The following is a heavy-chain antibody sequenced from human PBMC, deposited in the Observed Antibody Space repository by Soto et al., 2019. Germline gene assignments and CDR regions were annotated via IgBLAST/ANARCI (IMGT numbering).Heavy chain of an antibody. J-gene: IGHJ6*02. CDR3: ARDKFCSGGSCYSLRGLDV. Sequence: QVQLVQSGAEVEKPGASVKVSCKASDYTFTNYDISWVRQAPGQGLEWMGWISVYKGNTNYAQKFQGRVTMTTDTSASTAYLELRSLRSDDTAVYYCARDKFCSGGSCYSLRGLDVWGQGTTVTVSS. CDR2: ISVYKGNT. D-gene: IGHD2-15*01. CDR1: DYTFTNYD. V-gene: IGHV1-18*01.